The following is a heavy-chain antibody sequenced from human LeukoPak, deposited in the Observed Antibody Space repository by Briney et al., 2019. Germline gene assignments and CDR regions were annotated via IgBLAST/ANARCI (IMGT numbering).Heavy chain of an antibody. V-gene: IGHV1-2*02. J-gene: IGHJ6*03. Sequence: ASVKVSCKASGYTFTGYYMHWVRQAPGQGLEWMGWINPNSGGTNYAQKFQGRVTMTRDTSINTAYMVLSSLRSDDTAVYYCARDRGDPNYYYYYMDVWGKGTTVTISS. D-gene: IGHD2-21*02. CDR2: INPNSGGT. CDR1: GYTFTGYY. CDR3: ARDRGDPNYYYYYMDV.